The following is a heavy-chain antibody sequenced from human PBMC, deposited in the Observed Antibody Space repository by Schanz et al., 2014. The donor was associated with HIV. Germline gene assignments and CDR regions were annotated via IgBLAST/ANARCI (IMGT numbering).Heavy chain of an antibody. D-gene: IGHD4-17*01. J-gene: IGHJ6*02. CDR3: ARDRVRDYPLLPGYYNYAMDV. CDR1: GFTFSSYS. CDR2: ITYDGSYK. V-gene: IGHV3-30*04. Sequence: QEQLVESGGGVVQPGTSLRLSCAASGFTFSSYSMHWVRQAPGKGLEWVAVITYDGSYKYYSDSVKGRFSISRDSSKSMVYLQMNSLRLEDTGVYYCARDRVRDYPLLPGYYNYAMDVWGQGTTVIVSS.